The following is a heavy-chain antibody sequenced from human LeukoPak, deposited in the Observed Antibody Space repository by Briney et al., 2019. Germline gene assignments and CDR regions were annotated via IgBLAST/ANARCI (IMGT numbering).Heavy chain of an antibody. D-gene: IGHD4-23*01. J-gene: IGHJ3*02. Sequence: GGSLRLSCAASGFTFSSYWMSWVRQAPGKGLEWVANIKQDGSEKYYVDSVKGRFTISRDNAKNSLYLQMNSLRVEDTAVYYCARQLNNDGGWSDAFDIWGQGTMVTVSS. CDR2: IKQDGSEK. V-gene: IGHV3-7*01. CDR1: GFTFSSYW. CDR3: ARQLNNDGGWSDAFDI.